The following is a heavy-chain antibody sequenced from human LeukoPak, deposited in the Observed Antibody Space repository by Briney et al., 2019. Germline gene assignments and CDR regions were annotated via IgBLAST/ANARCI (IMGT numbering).Heavy chain of an antibody. D-gene: IGHD5-24*01. V-gene: IGHV4-59*08. CDR3: ARLSGDGYSLDS. Sequence: PSETPSLPCTVSGGSISNYYWSWLRQPPGKGLEWIGYIYYSGSTDYNPSLKSRVTISVDTSKNQFSLKLNSVTAADTAVYYCARLSGDGYSLDSWGQGTLVTVSS. J-gene: IGHJ5*01. CDR1: GGSISNYY. CDR2: IYYSGST.